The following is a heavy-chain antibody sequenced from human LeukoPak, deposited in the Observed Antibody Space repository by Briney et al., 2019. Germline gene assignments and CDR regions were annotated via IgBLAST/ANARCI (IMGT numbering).Heavy chain of an antibody. CDR3: ARGGRLTAFYNS. D-gene: IGHD3-9*01. Sequence: GGSLRLSCAASGFIFSSYWMSWVRQAPGKGLEWVANINRDGSEKYYVDSEKGRFTTSRDNAKNSLYLQMNSLRAEDTAVYYCARGGRLTAFYNSWGQGTLVTVSS. CDR2: INRDGSEK. V-gene: IGHV3-7*04. J-gene: IGHJ4*02. CDR1: GFIFSSYW.